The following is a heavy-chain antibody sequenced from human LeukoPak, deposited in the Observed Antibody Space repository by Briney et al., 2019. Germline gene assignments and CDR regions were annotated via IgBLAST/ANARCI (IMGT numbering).Heavy chain of an antibody. CDR1: GGSISSYY. CDR2: IYYSGST. CDR3: AVAVAGRGYFDY. D-gene: IGHD6-19*01. J-gene: IGHJ4*02. Sequence: PSETLSLTCTVSGGSISSYYWSWIRQPPGKGLEWIGYIYYSGSTNYNPSLKSRVTISVDTSKNQFSLKLSSVTAADTAVYYCAVAVAGRGYFDYWGQGTLVIVSS. V-gene: IGHV4-59*01.